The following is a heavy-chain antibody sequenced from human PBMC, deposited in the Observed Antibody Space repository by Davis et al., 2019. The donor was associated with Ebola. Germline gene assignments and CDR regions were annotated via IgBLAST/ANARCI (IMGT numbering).Heavy chain of an antibody. D-gene: IGHD2-2*01. CDR2: ISYDGSNK. Sequence: GESLKISCAASGFTFSSYGMHWVRQAPGKGLEWVAVISYDGSNKYYADSVKGRFTISRDNSKNTLYLQMNSLRAEDTAVYYCAKPAADLYYYGMDVWGQGTTVTVSS. CDR1: GFTFSSYG. J-gene: IGHJ6*02. V-gene: IGHV3-30*18. CDR3: AKPAADLYYYGMDV.